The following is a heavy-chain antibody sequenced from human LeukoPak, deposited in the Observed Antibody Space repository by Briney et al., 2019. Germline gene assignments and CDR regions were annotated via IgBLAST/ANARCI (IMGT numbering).Heavy chain of an antibody. J-gene: IGHJ4*02. CDR2: ISAYNGNT. CDR1: GYTFSNYG. D-gene: IGHD3-22*01. V-gene: IGHV1-18*01. Sequence: ASVKVSCKASGYTFSNYGINWVRQAPGQGLEWMGWISAYNGNTNYAQKVQGRVSMTTDTSTSTTYMELRSLRSDDTAVYYCARDQKTLYYDSGGYLPFDYWGQGTLVTVSS. CDR3: ARDQKTLYYDSGGYLPFDY.